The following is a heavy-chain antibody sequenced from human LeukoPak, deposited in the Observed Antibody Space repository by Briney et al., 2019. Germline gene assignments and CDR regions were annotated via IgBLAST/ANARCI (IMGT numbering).Heavy chain of an antibody. CDR2: INSDGSSI. J-gene: IGHJ4*02. Sequence: PGGSLRLXCVASGFTFSRYWMHWVRRAPGKGLVWVSRINSDGSSITYADSVKGRFTISRDNAKNTLYLQMTSLRVEDTAVYYCGRGSGVADYWGQGALVTVSS. D-gene: IGHD7-27*01. V-gene: IGHV3-74*03. CDR3: GRGSGVADY. CDR1: GFTFSRYW.